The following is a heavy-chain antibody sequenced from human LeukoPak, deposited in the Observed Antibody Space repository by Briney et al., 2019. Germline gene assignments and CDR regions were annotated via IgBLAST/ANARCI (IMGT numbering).Heavy chain of an antibody. CDR3: ARDRLVGSTTPLY. D-gene: IGHD1-26*01. CDR1: GFTFSSYS. J-gene: IGHJ4*02. CDR2: ISSSSSYI. V-gene: IGHV3-21*01. Sequence: PGGSLRLFCAASGFTFSSYSMNWVRQAPGKGLEWVSSISSSSSYIYYADSVKGRFTISRDNAKNSLYLQMNSLRAEDTAVYYCARDRLVGSTTPLYWGQGTLVTVSS.